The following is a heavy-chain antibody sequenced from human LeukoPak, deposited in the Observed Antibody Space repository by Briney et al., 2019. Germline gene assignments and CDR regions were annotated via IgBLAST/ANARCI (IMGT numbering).Heavy chain of an antibody. V-gene: IGHV1-69*04. CDR3: ARDYFFSYYDSSGYSNFDY. CDR1: GYTFTGYY. Sequence: ASVKVSCKASGYTFTGYYMHWVRQAPGQGLEWMGRIIPILGIANYAQKFQGRVTITADKSTSTAYMELSSLRSEDTAVYYCARDYFFSYYDSSGYSNFDYWGQGTLVTVSS. D-gene: IGHD3-22*01. J-gene: IGHJ4*02. CDR2: IIPILGIA.